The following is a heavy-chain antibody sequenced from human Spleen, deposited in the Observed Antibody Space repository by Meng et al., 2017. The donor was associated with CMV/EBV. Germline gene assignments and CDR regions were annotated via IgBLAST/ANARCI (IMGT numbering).Heavy chain of an antibody. CDR3: ASPYSGSY. Sequence: SQTLSLTCAVYGGSFSDYFWSWIRQPPGKGLEWIGEINHSGSTNYNPSLKSRVTISLDTSKNQFSLKLRSVTAADTAVYYCASPYSGSYWGQGTLVTVSS. J-gene: IGHJ4*02. D-gene: IGHD1-26*01. CDR1: GGSFSDYF. V-gene: IGHV4-34*01. CDR2: INHSGST.